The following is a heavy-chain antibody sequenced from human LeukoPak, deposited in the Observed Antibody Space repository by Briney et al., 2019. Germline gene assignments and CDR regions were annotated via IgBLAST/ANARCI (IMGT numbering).Heavy chain of an antibody. V-gene: IGHV3-9*01. CDR1: GFSFEDYA. D-gene: IGHD6-19*01. J-gene: IGHJ4*02. CDR3: XXDMSVAALAWELDY. Sequence: GGSLRLSCAASGFSFEDYAMHWVRQAPGKGLEWVAGISWKSDPIYGASVKGRFTISRDNAKNSLYLQMSSLRVEDTAFYYCXXDMSVAALAWELDYWGQGALVTVSS. CDR2: ISWKSDPI.